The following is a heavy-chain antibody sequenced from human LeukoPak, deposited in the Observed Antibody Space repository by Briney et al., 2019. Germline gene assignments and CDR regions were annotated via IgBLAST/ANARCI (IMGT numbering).Heavy chain of an antibody. CDR3: ARHSAHSSTNDAFDL. J-gene: IGHJ3*01. Sequence: SETLSLTCTVPGGSISSGDYYWSWIRQPPGKGLEWIGYIYYSGSTYYNPSLKSRVTISVDTSKNQFSLKLTSVTAADTAVYYCARHSAHSSTNDAFDLWGQGTLVTVSS. CDR1: GGSISSGDYY. D-gene: IGHD6-13*01. V-gene: IGHV4-30-4*02. CDR2: IYYSGST.